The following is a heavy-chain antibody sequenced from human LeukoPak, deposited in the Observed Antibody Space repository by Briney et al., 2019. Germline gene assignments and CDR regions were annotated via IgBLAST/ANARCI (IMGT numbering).Heavy chain of an antibody. CDR2: IYHSGST. J-gene: IGHJ3*02. D-gene: IGHD2-2*01. CDR3: AGRIVVVPAAMFAFDI. V-gene: IGHV4-4*02. CDR1: GGSISSSNW. Sequence: SETLSLTCAVSGGSISSSNWWSWARQPPGKGLEWIGEIYHSGSTNYNPSLKSRVTISVDKSKNQFSLKLSSVTAADTAVYYCAGRIVVVPAAMFAFDIWGQGTMVTVSS.